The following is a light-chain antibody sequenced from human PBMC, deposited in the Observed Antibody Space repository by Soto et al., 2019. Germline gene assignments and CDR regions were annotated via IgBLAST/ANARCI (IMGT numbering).Light chain of an antibody. CDR3: SSYTSNSTYV. CDR2: DVS. CDR1: SSDVGGYNY. J-gene: IGLJ1*01. Sequence: QSVLTQPASVYGSPGQSITISCTGTSSDVGGYNYVSWYQQHPGKAPKLMIYDVSNRPSGVSNRFSGSKSGNTASLTISGLQAEDEADYYCSSYTSNSTYVFGTGNKVTV. V-gene: IGLV2-14*01.